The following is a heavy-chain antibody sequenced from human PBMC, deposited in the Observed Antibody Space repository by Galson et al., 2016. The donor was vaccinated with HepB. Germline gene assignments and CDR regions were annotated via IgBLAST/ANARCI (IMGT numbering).Heavy chain of an antibody. V-gene: IGHV3-15*01. Sequence: SLRLSCAASGFIFRNAWMSWVRQAPGKGLEWVGRIKTKSDGGTADHAAPVTDRFTISRDDSENTLFLQMNSLKTEDTGVYYCTTHRSCAGRSIFDYWGQGTLVTVSS. CDR1: GFIFRNAW. CDR3: TTHRSCAGRSIFDY. CDR2: IKTKSDGGTA. D-gene: IGHD6-13*01. J-gene: IGHJ4*02.